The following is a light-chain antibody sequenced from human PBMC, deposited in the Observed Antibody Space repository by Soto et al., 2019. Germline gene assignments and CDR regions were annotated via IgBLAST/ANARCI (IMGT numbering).Light chain of an antibody. V-gene: IGKV3-20*01. CDR2: DAS. Sequence: EIVLTQSPGTLSLSPGERATLSCRASQSVSTTYLAWYQQAPGQAPRLLIYDASTRAPGIPDRFSGGGSGTDFTLTINRLEPEDFAVYYCQHYGTSPSTFGGGTKVEIK. CDR3: QHYGTSPST. CDR1: QSVSTTY. J-gene: IGKJ4*01.